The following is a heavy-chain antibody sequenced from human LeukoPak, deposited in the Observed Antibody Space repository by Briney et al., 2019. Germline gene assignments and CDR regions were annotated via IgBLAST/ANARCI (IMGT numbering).Heavy chain of an antibody. CDR3: ARLGYYYDSSGYYFDY. J-gene: IGHJ4*02. CDR2: IYPGDSDT. D-gene: IGHD3-22*01. CDR1: GYSFTIYW. Sequence: GESLKISCKGSGYSFTIYWIGWVRQMPGKGLEWMGIIYPGDSDTRYIPSFQGQVTISADKSISTAYLQWSSLKASDTAMYYCARLGYYYDSSGYYFDYSGQGTLVTVSS. V-gene: IGHV5-51*01.